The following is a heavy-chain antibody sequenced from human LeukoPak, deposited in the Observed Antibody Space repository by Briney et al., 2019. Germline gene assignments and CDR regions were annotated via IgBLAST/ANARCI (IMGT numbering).Heavy chain of an antibody. Sequence: TSVKVSCKASGVTFTSSAMQWVRQARGQRLEWIGWIVVGSGNTNYAQKFQERVTITRDMSTSTAYMELSSLRSEDTAVYYCAAARGYYYDSSGYSYDAFAIWGQGTMVTVSS. D-gene: IGHD3-22*01. CDR2: IVVGSGNT. CDR3: AAARGYYYDSSGYSYDAFAI. CDR1: GVTFTSSA. J-gene: IGHJ3*02. V-gene: IGHV1-58*02.